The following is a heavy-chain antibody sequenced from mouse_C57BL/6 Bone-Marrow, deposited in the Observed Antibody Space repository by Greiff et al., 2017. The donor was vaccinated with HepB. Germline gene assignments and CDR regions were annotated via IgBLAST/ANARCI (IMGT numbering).Heavy chain of an antibody. CDR3: ARYYYGSSYPYYYAMDY. V-gene: IGHV1-42*01. Sequence: EVKLMESGPELVKPGASVKISCKVSGYSFTGYYMNWVKQSPEKSLEWIGEINPSTGGTTYNQKFKAKAPLTVDKSSSTAYMQLKSLTSEDSAVYYCARYYYGSSYPYYYAMDYWGQGTSVTVSS. CDR2: INPSTGGT. D-gene: IGHD1-1*01. CDR1: GYSFTGYY. J-gene: IGHJ4*01.